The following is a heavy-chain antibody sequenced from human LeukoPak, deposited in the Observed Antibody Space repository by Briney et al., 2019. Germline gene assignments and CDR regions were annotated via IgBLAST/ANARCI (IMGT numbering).Heavy chain of an antibody. V-gene: IGHV3-72*01. CDR3: ARGTHCNSAICSWDYYYNMDV. Sequence: GGSLRLSCVGSGFALSDHYMDWVRQAPYKGLEWVGRSRNEANSYTTEYAASVKGKFTISRGDSTNSLYLQMNSLRPEDTAVYYCARGTHCNSAICSWDYYYNMDVWGKGTTVTVSS. CDR2: SRNEANSYTT. CDR1: GFALSDHY. J-gene: IGHJ6*03. D-gene: IGHD2-2*01.